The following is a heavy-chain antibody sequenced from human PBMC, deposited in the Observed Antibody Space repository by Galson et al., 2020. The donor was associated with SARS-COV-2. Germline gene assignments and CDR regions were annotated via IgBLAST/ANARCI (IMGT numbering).Heavy chain of an antibody. Sequence: TGGSLRLSCAASGFTFSSYSMNWVRQAPGKGLEWVSSISSSSSYIYYADSVKGRFTISRDNAKNSLYLQMNSLRAKDTAVYYCARTLFNYYDSSGYYPGPFDYWGQGTLVTVSS. CDR2: ISSSSSYI. J-gene: IGHJ4*02. CDR1: GFTFSSYS. V-gene: IGHV3-21*01. D-gene: IGHD3-22*01. CDR3: ARTLFNYYDSSGYYPGPFDY.